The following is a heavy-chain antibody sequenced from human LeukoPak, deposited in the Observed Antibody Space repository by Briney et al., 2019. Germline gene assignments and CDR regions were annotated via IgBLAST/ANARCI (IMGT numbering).Heavy chain of an antibody. V-gene: IGHV4-39*07. J-gene: IGHJ3*02. CDR3: ARVDTSLVPDAFDI. D-gene: IGHD5-18*01. CDR1: GGSISSSSNY. Sequence: SETLSLTCTVSGGSISSSSNYWGWIRQPPGKGLEWIGSIYYSGSTNYNPSLKSRVSISADTSKNEFSLKLRSVTAADTAVYFCARVDTSLVPDAFDIWGQGSMVTVSS. CDR2: IYYSGST.